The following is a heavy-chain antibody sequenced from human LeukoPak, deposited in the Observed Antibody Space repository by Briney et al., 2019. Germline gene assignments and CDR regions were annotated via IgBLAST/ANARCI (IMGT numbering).Heavy chain of an antibody. Sequence: PGGSLRLSCAASGFTFSSYGMHWVRQVPGKGLGWVAVISYDVSNKSYADSVKGRFTISRDNSKNTLYLQMNSLRAEDTAVYYCARNSQYDYIWGSYREYFDYWGQGTLVTVSS. CDR1: GFTFSSYG. J-gene: IGHJ4*02. D-gene: IGHD3-16*02. CDR2: ISYDVSNK. CDR3: ARNSQYDYIWGSYREYFDY. V-gene: IGHV3-30*03.